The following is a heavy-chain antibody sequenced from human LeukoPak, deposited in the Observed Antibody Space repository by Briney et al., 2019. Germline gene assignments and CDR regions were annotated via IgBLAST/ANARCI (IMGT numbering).Heavy chain of an antibody. Sequence: GGSLRLSCAASGFTFEDYGMSWVRQAPGKGLEWVSAISGSGGSTYYADSVKGRFTISRDNSKNTLYLQMNSLRAEDTAVYYCARRNIAAAALDYWGQGTLVTVSS. V-gene: IGHV3-23*01. D-gene: IGHD6-13*01. CDR2: ISGSGGST. CDR1: GFTFEDYG. CDR3: ARRNIAAAALDY. J-gene: IGHJ4*02.